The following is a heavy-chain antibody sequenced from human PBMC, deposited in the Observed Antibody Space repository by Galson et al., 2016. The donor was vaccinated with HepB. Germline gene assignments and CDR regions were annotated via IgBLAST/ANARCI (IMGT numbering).Heavy chain of an antibody. CDR2: ISYDGRKR. V-gene: IGHV3-30*03. CDR1: GFAFRTYG. J-gene: IGHJ4*02. Sequence: SLRLSCAASGFAFRTYGMHWVRQAPGKGLEWVTVISYDGRKRYYADSVKGRFSISRDDPKSTLYLEMNSLRPEDTAVYYCATDDDGGDYRLDYWGQGTPVTVSS. D-gene: IGHD4-17*01. CDR3: ATDDDGGDYRLDY.